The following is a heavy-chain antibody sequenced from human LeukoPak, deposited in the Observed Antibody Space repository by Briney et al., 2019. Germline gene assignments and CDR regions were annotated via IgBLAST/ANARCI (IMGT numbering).Heavy chain of an antibody. CDR3: AREQDIGMVSALDY. D-gene: IGHD5-18*01. J-gene: IGHJ4*02. CDR2: INPNSGDT. Sequence: EASVKVSCKPSGYTFTVYYMHWVRQAPGLGLEWMGWINPNSGDTNYAQKFQGRVTMTRDTSISTAYMELSRLTSDDTAVFYCAREQDIGMVSALDYWGQGTLVTVSS. V-gene: IGHV1-2*02. CDR1: GYTFTVYY.